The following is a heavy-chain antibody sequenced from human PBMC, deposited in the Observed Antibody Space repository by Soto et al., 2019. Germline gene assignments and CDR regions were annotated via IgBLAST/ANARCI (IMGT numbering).Heavy chain of an antibody. J-gene: IGHJ6*02. CDR3: ARAMRIVGATTDYYYGMAV. D-gene: IGHD1-26*01. CDR2: INPNSGGT. CDR1: GYTFTGYY. Sequence: ASVKVSCKASGYTFTGYYMHWVRQAPGQGLEWMGWINPNSGGTNYAQKFQGWVTMTRDTSISTAYMELSRLRSDDTAVYYCARAMRIVGATTDYYYGMAVWGQGTTVTVSS. V-gene: IGHV1-2*04.